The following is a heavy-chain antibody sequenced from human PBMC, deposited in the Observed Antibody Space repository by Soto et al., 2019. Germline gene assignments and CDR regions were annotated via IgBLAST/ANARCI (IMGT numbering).Heavy chain of an antibody. Sequence: EVQLVESGGGLVQPGGSLRLSCAASGFTFSSYEMNWVRQAPGKGLEWVSYISSSGRTLYYADSVKGRFTISRDNAKNSLYLQMNSLRAEDTALYYCARDTIYTSGHFDCWGQGTLVTVSS. CDR2: ISSSGRTL. CDR1: GFTFSSYE. CDR3: ARDTIYTSGHFDC. D-gene: IGHD5-18*01. V-gene: IGHV3-48*03. J-gene: IGHJ4*02.